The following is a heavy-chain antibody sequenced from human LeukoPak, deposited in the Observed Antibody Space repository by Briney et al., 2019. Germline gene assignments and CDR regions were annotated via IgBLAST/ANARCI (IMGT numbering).Heavy chain of an antibody. CDR3: ARGNTDQWLVPGVHWFDP. CDR1: GGSITNYY. V-gene: IGHV4-59*01. Sequence: PSETLSLTCTVSGGSITNYYWAWIRQPPGKGLEWIGNIYYTGGTKYNPSLRSRVTISVDPSKNQFSLKLSSVTAADTAVYYCARGNTDQWLVPGVHWFDPWGQGTLVTVSS. J-gene: IGHJ5*02. CDR2: IYYTGGT. D-gene: IGHD6-19*01.